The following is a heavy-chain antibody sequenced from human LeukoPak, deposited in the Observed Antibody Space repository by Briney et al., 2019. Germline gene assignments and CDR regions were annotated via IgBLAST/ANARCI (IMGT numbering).Heavy chain of an antibody. D-gene: IGHD6-13*01. CDR1: GYSISSGYY. Sequence: SETLSLTCTVSGYSISSGYYWSWIRQPPGKGLEWIGEINHSGSTNYNPSLKSRVTISVDTSKNQFSLKLSSVTAADTAVYYCARGRIKGIAAAGTGNFDYWGQGTLVTVSS. CDR2: INHSGST. J-gene: IGHJ4*02. V-gene: IGHV4-38-2*02. CDR3: ARGRIKGIAAAGTGNFDY.